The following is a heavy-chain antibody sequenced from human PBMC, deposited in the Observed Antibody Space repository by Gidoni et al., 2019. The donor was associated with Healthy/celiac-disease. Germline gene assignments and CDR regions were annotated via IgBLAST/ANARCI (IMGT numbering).Heavy chain of an antibody. J-gene: IGHJ6*02. D-gene: IGHD6-6*01. CDR1: GFTFSSYA. Sequence: EVQLLESGGGLVQPGGSLRLSCAASGFTFSSYAMSWVRQAPGKGLEWVSAISGSGGSTYYADSVKGRFTISRDNSKNTLYLQMNSLRAEDTAVYYCAKDGDSSSSIRPQRMDVWGQGTTVTVSS. CDR3: AKDGDSSSSIRPQRMDV. V-gene: IGHV3-23*01. CDR2: ISGSGGST.